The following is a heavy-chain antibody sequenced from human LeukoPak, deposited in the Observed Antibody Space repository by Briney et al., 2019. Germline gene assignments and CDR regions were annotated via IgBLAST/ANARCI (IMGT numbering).Heavy chain of an antibody. V-gene: IGHV4-34*01. CDR2: INHSGST. Sequence: ETLSLTCAVYGGSFSGYYWSWIRQPPGKGLEWIGEINHSGSTNYNPSLKSRVTISVDTSKNQFSLKLSSVTAADTAVYYCARGISGSSSSSNWFDPWGQGTLVTVSS. J-gene: IGHJ5*02. CDR3: ARGISGSSSSSNWFDP. CDR1: GGSFSGYY. D-gene: IGHD6-6*01.